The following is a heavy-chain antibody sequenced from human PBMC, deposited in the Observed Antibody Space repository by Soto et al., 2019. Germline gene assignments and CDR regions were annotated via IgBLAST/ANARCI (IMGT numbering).Heavy chain of an antibody. CDR1: GGSFSGYY. J-gene: IGHJ6*03. D-gene: IGHD2-2*01. CDR2: INHSGST. Sequence: SETLSLTCAVYGGSFSGYYWSWIRQPPGKGLEWIGEINHSGSTNYNPSLKSRVTISVDTSKNQFSLKLSSVTAADTAVYYCARETPYCSSTSCYLSYYYYMDVWGKGTTVTVSS. V-gene: IGHV4-34*01. CDR3: ARETPYCSSTSCYLSYYYYMDV.